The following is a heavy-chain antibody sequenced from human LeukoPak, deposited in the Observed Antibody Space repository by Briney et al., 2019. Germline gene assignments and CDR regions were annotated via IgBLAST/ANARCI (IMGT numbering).Heavy chain of an antibody. V-gene: IGHV3-23*01. J-gene: IGHJ5*02. Sequence: QPGGSLRLSCAASGFTFSSYAMSWVRQAPGKGLEWVSAISGSGGSTYYTDSVKGRFTISRDNSKNTLYLQMNSLRAEDTAVYYCAKALTITIFGVVLPFDPWGQGTLVTVSS. CDR2: ISGSGGST. CDR3: AKALTITIFGVVLPFDP. D-gene: IGHD3-3*02. CDR1: GFTFSSYA.